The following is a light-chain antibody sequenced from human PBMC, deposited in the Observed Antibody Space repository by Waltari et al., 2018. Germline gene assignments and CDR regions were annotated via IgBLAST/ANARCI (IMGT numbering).Light chain of an antibody. J-gene: IGLJ3*02. Sequence: QSALTQPASVSGSPGQSITISCTGTSSDVGYYNYVSWYPQHPGKAPKLMIYDVSKRPSGVSNRFSGSKSGNTASLTISGLQAEDEADYYCSSYTTSTTLVFGGGTKLTVL. CDR3: SSYTTSTTLV. CDR2: DVS. CDR1: SSDVGYYNY. V-gene: IGLV2-14*01.